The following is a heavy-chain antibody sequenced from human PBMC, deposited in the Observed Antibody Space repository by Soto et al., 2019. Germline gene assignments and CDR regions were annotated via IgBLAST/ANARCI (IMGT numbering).Heavy chain of an antibody. Sequence: QVQLVQSGAEVKKPGASVKVSCKASGYTFTSYDINWVRQATGQGLEWMVWMNPNSGNTGYAQKFQGGVTMTRNTSISTGYKELSSLRSEDTAVYYCAGAVGYYDRSGSVYDGGQGTLVTVSS. J-gene: IGHJ4*02. CDR2: MNPNSGNT. CDR1: GYTFTSYD. V-gene: IGHV1-8*01. CDR3: AGAVGYYDRSGSVYD. D-gene: IGHD3-22*01.